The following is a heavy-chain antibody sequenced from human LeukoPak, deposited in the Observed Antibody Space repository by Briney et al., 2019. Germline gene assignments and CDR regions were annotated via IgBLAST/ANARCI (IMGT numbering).Heavy chain of an antibody. CDR2: ISDYNGNT. CDR1: GYSFTSYN. J-gene: IGHJ4*02. V-gene: IGHV1-18*04. D-gene: IGHD2/OR15-2a*01. Sequence: ASVKVSCKTSGYSFTSYNLHWVRQAPGQGLEWMGWISDYNGNTDYAQKLQGRVTMTTDTSTSTAYMELRSLRSDDTAVYYCARVRGEYYFDYWGQGTLVTVSS. CDR3: ARVRGEYYFDY.